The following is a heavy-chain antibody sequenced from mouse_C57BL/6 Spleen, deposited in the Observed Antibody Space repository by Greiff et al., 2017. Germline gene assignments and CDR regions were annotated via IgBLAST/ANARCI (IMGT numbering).Heavy chain of an antibody. Sequence: VQLQQSGPELVKPGASVKISCKASGYTFTDYYMNWVKQSHGKSLEWIGDINPNNGGTSYNQKFKGKATLTVDKSSSTAYMELRSLTSEDSAVYCCARYLGAMDYWGQGTSVTVSS. CDR2: INPNNGGT. CDR1: GYTFTDYY. D-gene: IGHD5-1*01. V-gene: IGHV1-26*01. CDR3: ARYLGAMDY. J-gene: IGHJ4*01.